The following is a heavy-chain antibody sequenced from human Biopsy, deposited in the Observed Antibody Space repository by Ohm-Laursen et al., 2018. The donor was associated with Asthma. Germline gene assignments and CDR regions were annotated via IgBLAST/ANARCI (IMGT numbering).Heavy chain of an antibody. CDR2: IMTVFGTA. D-gene: IGHD6-19*01. CDR3: ARCQVGYSSGWSLLLKKIYYSGMDV. V-gene: IGHV1-69*13. J-gene: IGHJ6*02. Sequence: SVKVSCKSPGGTFSNFAISWVRQAPGQGLEWLGGIMTVFGTANYAQKFQGRVTITADESTSTAYMEVTSLRSEDTAIYYCARCQVGYSSGWSLLLKKIYYSGMDVWGQGTAVTVSS. CDR1: GGTFSNFA.